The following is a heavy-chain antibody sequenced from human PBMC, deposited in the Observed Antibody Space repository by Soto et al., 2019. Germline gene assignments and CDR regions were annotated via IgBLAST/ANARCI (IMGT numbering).Heavy chain of an antibody. J-gene: IGHJ6*02. D-gene: IGHD1-26*01. CDR1: GYTFTSYG. Sequence: QVQLVQSGAEVRKPGASVKVSCKASGYTFTSYGISWVRQAPGQGLEWMGRINAFNGNTDDIKKFQGRVTMTTDTSTSTAYMELMSLKSDDTAVYYCARDAGESILSIRGARYKYYGMDVWGQGTTVTVSS. CDR3: ARDAGESILSIRGARYKYYGMDV. V-gene: IGHV1-18*01. CDR2: INAFNGNT.